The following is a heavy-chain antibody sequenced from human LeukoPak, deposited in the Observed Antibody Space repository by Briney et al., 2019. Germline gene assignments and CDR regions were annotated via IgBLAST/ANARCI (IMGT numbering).Heavy chain of an antibody. CDR1: GFTFSDYY. CDR2: IKPDGSEK. Sequence: QPGGSLRLSCAASGFTFSDYYMSWIRQAPGKGLEWVAIIKPDGSEKYYVDSVKGRFTISRDNAENSLFLQMNGLRPEDTAVFYCARGQYTDGLSYWGQGTLVTVSS. D-gene: IGHD5-24*01. CDR3: ARGQYTDGLSY. V-gene: IGHV3-7*03. J-gene: IGHJ4*02.